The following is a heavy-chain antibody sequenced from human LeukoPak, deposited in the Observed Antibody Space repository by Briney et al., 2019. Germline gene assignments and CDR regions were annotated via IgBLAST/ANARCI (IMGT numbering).Heavy chain of an antibody. CDR2: ISGSGSNI. J-gene: IGHJ4*02. CDR1: GFTFSIYS. D-gene: IGHD4-17*01. Sequence: PGGSLRLSCAASGFTFSIYSMNWVRQAPGKGLEWVSSISGSGSNIDYADSMKGRFTISRDNAKNSLYLQMNSLRAEDTAVYYCARDLYGHYAIDYWGQGTLVIVFS. V-gene: IGHV3-21*01. CDR3: ARDLYGHYAIDY.